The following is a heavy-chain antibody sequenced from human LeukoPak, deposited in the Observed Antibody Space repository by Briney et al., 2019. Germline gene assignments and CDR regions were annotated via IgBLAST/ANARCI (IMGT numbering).Heavy chain of an antibody. Sequence: GGSPRLSSAASGFTFSSYSMNCGRPAPRKGLEWVSYISSSSSTIYYADSVKGRFTISRENAKNSLYLQRNGLRAEDTAVYYCARSQLWLPPDAFDIGGQGTMVTVSS. CDR2: ISSSSSTI. CDR1: GFTFSSYS. CDR3: ARSQLWLPPDAFDI. J-gene: IGHJ3*02. V-gene: IGHV3-48*01. D-gene: IGHD5-18*01.